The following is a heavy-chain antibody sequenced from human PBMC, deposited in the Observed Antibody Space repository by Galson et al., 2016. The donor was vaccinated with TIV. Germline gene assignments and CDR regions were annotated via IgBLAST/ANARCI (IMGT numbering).Heavy chain of an antibody. Sequence: SVKVSCKASGGTFSSFVVTWVRQAPGQGLEWMGGIIPLFGEAHYAQKFQGRVTISADESTSTVYMELRSLRSEDTAVYYCAKCRNTAMDTYYYYYGLDVWGQGTTVTVSS. CDR1: GGTFSSFV. J-gene: IGHJ6*02. D-gene: IGHD5-18*01. CDR2: IIPLFGEA. CDR3: AKCRNTAMDTYYYYYGLDV. V-gene: IGHV1-69*13.